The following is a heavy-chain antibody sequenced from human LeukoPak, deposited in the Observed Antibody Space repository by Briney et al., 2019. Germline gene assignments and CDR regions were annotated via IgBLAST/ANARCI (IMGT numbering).Heavy chain of an antibody. CDR2: IYPGDSDT. J-gene: IGHJ3*02. V-gene: IGHV5-51*01. Sequence: GESLKISCQGSGYSFTSYGIGWVRQMPGKGLEWIGIIYPGDSDTRYSPSFQGQVTISADKSISTAYLQWSSLKASDTAMYYCARSLFPDYYGSGDDAFDIWGQGTMVTVSS. CDR3: ARSLFPDYYGSGDDAFDI. CDR1: GYSFTSYG. D-gene: IGHD3-10*01.